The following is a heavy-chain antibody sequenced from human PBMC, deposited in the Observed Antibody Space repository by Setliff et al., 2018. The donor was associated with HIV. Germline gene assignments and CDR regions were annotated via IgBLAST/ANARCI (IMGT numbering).Heavy chain of an antibody. CDR3: ARDNVETGGSGYAFDY. D-gene: IGHD3-22*01. V-gene: IGHV4-31*03. J-gene: IGHJ4*02. Sequence: PSETLSLTCTVSRGSISRSSYYWSWIRQHPGKGLEWIGYITQSGSTYYNPSLKSRATLSLGTSKNQFSLRLSSVTAADTAVYYCARDNVETGGSGYAFDYWGQGALVTVSS. CDR2: ITQSGST. CDR1: RGSISRSSYY.